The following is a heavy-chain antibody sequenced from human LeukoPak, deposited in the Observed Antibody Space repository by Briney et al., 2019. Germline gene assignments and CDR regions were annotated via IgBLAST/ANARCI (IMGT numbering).Heavy chain of an antibody. CDR2: IYYSGST. CDR3: ARRLTRYDCFDP. Sequence: SETLSLTCTVSGGSISSYYWSWIRQPPGKGLEWIGYIYYSGSTNYNPSLKSRVTISVDTSKNQFSLHLNSVTPEDTAVYYCARRLTRYDCFDPWGQGILVTVSS. D-gene: IGHD1-1*01. V-gene: IGHV4-59*12. J-gene: IGHJ5*02. CDR1: GGSISSYY.